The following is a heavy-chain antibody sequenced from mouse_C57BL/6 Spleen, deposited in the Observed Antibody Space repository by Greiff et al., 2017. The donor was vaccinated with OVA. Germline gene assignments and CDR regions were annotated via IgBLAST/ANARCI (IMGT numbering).Heavy chain of an antibody. CDR2: IDPEDGET. J-gene: IGHJ3*01. Sequence: VQLKQSGAELVKPGASVKLSCTASGFNIKDYYMHWVKQRTEQGLEWIGRIDPEDGETKYAPKFQGKATITADTSSNTAYLQLSSLTSEDTAVYYCASGTYYSNYVAYWGQGTLVTVSA. D-gene: IGHD2-5*01. CDR1: GFNIKDYY. V-gene: IGHV14-2*01. CDR3: ASGTYYSNYVAY.